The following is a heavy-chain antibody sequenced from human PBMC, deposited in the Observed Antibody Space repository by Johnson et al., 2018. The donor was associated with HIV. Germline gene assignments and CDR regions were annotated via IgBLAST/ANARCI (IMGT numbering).Heavy chain of an antibody. Sequence: VQLVESGGGVVQPGRSLRLSCAASGFTFTNYGMSWVRQAPGNGLEWVSGISGTGGSTYYADSVKGRFTISRDNYKNTLYLQMNSLRAEDTAVYYCARAGDYDAFDIWGQGTMVTVSS. D-gene: IGHD3-16*01. CDR2: ISGTGGST. CDR1: GFTFTNYG. J-gene: IGHJ3*02. CDR3: ARAGDYDAFDI. V-gene: IGHV3-23*04.